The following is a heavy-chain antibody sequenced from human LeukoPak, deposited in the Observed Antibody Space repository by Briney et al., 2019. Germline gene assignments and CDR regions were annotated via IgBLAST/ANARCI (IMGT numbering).Heavy chain of an antibody. CDR3: ARDQGLGY. CDR2: IKQDGSEK. V-gene: IGHV3-7*01. D-gene: IGHD6-6*01. J-gene: IGHJ4*02. Sequence: GGSLRLSCTGSGFTFGDYAMSWVRQAPGKGLEWVANIKQDGSEKYYVDSVKGRFTISRDNAKNSLYLQMNSLRAEDTAVYYCARDQGLGYWGQGTLVTVSS. CDR1: GFTFGDYA.